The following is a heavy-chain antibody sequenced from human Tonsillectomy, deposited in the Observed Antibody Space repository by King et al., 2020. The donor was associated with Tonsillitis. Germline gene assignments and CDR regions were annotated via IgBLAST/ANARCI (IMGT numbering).Heavy chain of an antibody. CDR3: ARTPRSYYFDY. J-gene: IGHJ4*02. V-gene: IGHV3-30*04. Sequence: VQLVESGGGVVQPGRSLRLSCAASGFTFSSYTIHWVRQAPGKGLEWVAIISYDGSNKYYADSVKGRFTISRDNSKNTLYLQMNSLRAEDTAVYYCARTPRSYYFDYWGQGTLVTVSS. D-gene: IGHD3-10*01. CDR1: GFTFSSYT. CDR2: ISYDGSNK.